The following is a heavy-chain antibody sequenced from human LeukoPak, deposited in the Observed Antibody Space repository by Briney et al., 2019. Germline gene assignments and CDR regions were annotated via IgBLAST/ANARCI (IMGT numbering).Heavy chain of an antibody. CDR3: ARGLYTMIRGVIIY. D-gene: IGHD3-10*01. V-gene: IGHV1-8*03. CDR2: VNPDTGNT. CDR1: GYSFTTFH. Sequence: ASVKVSCKAAGYSFTTFHINWVRQAPGQGPEWMGWVNPDTGNTGFAQKFQGRVTITQNSSVTTVYMELSSLTSEDTAVYYCARGLYTMIRGVIIYWGQGTLVTVSS. J-gene: IGHJ4*02.